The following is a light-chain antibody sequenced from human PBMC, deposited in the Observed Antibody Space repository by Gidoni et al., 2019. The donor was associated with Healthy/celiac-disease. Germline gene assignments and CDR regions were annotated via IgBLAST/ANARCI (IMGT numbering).Light chain of an antibody. CDR2: AAS. Sequence: IKLTQSPPSLSASVGDRVTITSRASQGIISYLSWYQQKPGNAPKHLIYAASTLQSGVPSRCSGSGSGTEFTLTISSLQPEDFATYYCRQLNSYPPYTFGQGTKVEIK. V-gene: IGKV1-9*01. J-gene: IGKJ2*01. CDR1: QGIISY. CDR3: RQLNSYPPYT.